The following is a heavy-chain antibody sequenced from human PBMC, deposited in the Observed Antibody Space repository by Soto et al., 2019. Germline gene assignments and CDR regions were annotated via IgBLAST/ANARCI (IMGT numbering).Heavy chain of an antibody. CDR3: AKEEIYSEYYYYGMDV. D-gene: IGHD1-26*01. V-gene: IGHV3-30*18. CDR1: GFTFSRYG. Sequence: QVQLVESGGGVVQPGRSLRLSCAASGFTFSRYGMHWVRQAPGKGLECVALISYEGSNKYYADSVKGRFTISRDNSKNTLFMLTNSLRAEDPAVYYCAKEEIYSEYYYYGMDVWGQGTAVTGSS. CDR2: ISYEGSNK. J-gene: IGHJ6*02.